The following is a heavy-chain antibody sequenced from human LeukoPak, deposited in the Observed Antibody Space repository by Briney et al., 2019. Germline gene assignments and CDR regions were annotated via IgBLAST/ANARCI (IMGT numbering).Heavy chain of an antibody. CDR1: GGSISSYY. V-gene: IGHV4-59*12. CDR2: IYYSGST. J-gene: IGHJ3*02. Sequence: SETLSLTCTVSGGSISSYYWSWIRQPPGKGLEWIGYIYYSGSTNYNPSLKSRVTISVDTSKNQFSLKLSSVTAADTAVYYCARDHGRSGAFDIWGQGTMVTVSS. D-gene: IGHD3/OR15-3a*01. CDR3: ARDHGRSGAFDI.